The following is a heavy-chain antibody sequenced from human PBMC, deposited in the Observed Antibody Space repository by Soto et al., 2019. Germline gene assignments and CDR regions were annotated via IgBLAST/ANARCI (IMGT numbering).Heavy chain of an antibody. Sequence: QVQLVESGGDVVQPGRSLRLSCAASGFTFSSYAMHWVRQAPGKGLEWMAVISYDGSNKTYADSVKGRFSISRDNSENTLDLQMNSLRAEDTAVYYCARGVESGGTYFGHWGQGTLVTVSS. CDR2: ISYDGSNK. V-gene: IGHV3-30-3*01. CDR1: GFTFSSYA. D-gene: IGHD3-3*01. J-gene: IGHJ1*01. CDR3: ARGVESGGTYFGH.